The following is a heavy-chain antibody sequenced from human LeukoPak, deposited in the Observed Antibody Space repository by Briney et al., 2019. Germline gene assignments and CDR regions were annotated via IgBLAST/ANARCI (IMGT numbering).Heavy chain of an antibody. D-gene: IGHD3-9*01. J-gene: IGHJ4*02. CDR2: IRSKAYGGTT. CDR1: GVTFGDYA. V-gene: IGHV3-49*04. Sequence: GGSLRLSCTASGVTFGDYAMSWVRQAPGKGLEWVRFIRSKAYGGTTEYAASVKGRFTISRDDSKSIAHLQMNSLKTEDTAVYYCTRYYDILTGYYTDYWGQGTLVTVSS. CDR3: TRYYDILTGYYTDY.